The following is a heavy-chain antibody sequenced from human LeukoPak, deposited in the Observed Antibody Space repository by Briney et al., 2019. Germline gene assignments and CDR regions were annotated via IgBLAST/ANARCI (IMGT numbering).Heavy chain of an antibody. V-gene: IGHV4-61*02. CDR2: IYTSGST. Sequence: SETLSLTCAVSGGSISSGGYSWSWIRQPPGKGLEWIGRIYTSGSTNYNPSLKSRVTMSVDTSKNQFSLKLSSVTAADTAVYYCAGGGSRYYFDYWGQGTLVTVSS. CDR3: AGGGSRYYFDY. D-gene: IGHD1-26*01. J-gene: IGHJ4*02. CDR1: GGSISSGGYS.